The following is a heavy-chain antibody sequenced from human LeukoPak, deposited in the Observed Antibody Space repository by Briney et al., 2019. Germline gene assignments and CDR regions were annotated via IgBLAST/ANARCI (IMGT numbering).Heavy chain of an antibody. CDR1: GFTFSSYS. CDR2: ISSSRSYI. Sequence: GGSLRLSCAASGFTFSSYSMNWVRQAPGKGLEWVSSISSSRSYIYYADSVKGRFTISRDNAKNSLYLQMNSLRAEDTAVYYCARDRDNQYFDSWGQGTLVTVSS. V-gene: IGHV3-21*01. J-gene: IGHJ4*02. D-gene: IGHD5-24*01. CDR3: ARDRDNQYFDS.